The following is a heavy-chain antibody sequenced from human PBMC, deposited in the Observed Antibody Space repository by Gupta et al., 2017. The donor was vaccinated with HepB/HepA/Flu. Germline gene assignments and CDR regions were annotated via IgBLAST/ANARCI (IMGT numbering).Heavy chain of an antibody. D-gene: IGHD3-16*01. CDR1: GYTFRNYG. J-gene: IGHJ6*03. CDR2: ISAYNGRT. CDR3: GRWGPLYYYMDV. V-gene: IGHV1-18*01. Sequence: QVQLVQSGGEVRNPGASVKLSCKASGYTFRNYGFTWVRQAPGQGLEWIGWISAYNGRTGYAQKFQGRVSMTTDPSTTTAYMELRSLRSDDTAVYYCGRWGPLYYYMDVWGKGTTVTVSS.